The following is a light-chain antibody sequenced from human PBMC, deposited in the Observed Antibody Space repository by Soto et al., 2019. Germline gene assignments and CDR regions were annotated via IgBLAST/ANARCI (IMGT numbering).Light chain of an antibody. CDR3: TSWTTSTTMI. J-gene: IGLJ2*01. CDR2: DVN. CDR1: SSDIGAYNY. V-gene: IGLV2-14*03. Sequence: QSVLTQPASVSGSPGQSITISCTGTSSDIGAYNYVSWYQQHPGKAPKLMIYDVNIRPSGVSNRFSGSKSGNMASLTISGLQAEDEADYYCTSWTTSTTMIFGGGTKVTVL.